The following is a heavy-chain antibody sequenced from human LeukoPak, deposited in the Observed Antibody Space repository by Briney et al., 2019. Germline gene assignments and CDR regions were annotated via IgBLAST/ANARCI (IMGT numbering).Heavy chain of an antibody. CDR3: ARDLEAVVTPGPFDP. J-gene: IGHJ5*02. D-gene: IGHD4-23*01. CDR1: GGTFSSYA. Sequence: SVKVSCQASGGTFSSYAISWVRQAPGQGLDWMGGIIPIFGTANYAQKFQGRVTITADESTSTPHMELSSLRSEDTAVYYCARDLEAVVTPGPFDPWGQGTLVTVSS. V-gene: IGHV1-69*01. CDR2: IIPIFGTA.